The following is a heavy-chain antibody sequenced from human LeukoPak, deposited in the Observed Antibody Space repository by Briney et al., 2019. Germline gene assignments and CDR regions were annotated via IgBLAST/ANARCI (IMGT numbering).Heavy chain of an antibody. CDR2: ISSNGGST. J-gene: IGHJ6*02. CDR3: ARDRIVATMGLEYYGMDV. D-gene: IGHD5-12*01. Sequence: GGSLRLSCAASGFTFSSYAMHWVRQAPGKGLEYVSAISSNGGSTYYANSVKGRFTISRDNSKNTLYLQMGSLRAEDMAVYYRARDRIVATMGLEYYGMDVWGQGTTVTVSS. V-gene: IGHV3-64*01. CDR1: GFTFSSYA.